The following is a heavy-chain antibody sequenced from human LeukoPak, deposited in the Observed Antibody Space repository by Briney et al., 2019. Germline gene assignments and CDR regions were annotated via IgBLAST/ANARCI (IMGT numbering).Heavy chain of an antibody. Sequence: PGGPLRLSCAASGFTFSSFGMHWVRQAPGKGLEWVAVTSNDGSKKYYGDSVKGRFTISRHNSKNTLYLQMNSLRAEDTAVYYCAKRGPTGEVDYWGQGTLVTVSS. J-gene: IGHJ4*02. CDR3: AKRGPTGEVDY. CDR2: TSNDGSKK. D-gene: IGHD7-27*01. V-gene: IGHV3-30*18. CDR1: GFTFSSFG.